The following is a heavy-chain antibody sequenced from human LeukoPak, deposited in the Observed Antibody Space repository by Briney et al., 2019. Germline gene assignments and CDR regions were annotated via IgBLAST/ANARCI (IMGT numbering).Heavy chain of an antibody. CDR1: GGSIRNSSFY. Sequence: SETLSLTCAVSGGSIRNSSFYWGWIRQPPGKGLEWIASIYNSGTTYYNPSLKSRVTISVDTSKNQFSLKLSSVTAADTAVYYCARARSPTYYDFWSGYYGFDYWGQGTLVTVSS. V-gene: IGHV4-39*07. CDR3: ARARSPTYYDFWSGYYGFDY. CDR2: IYNSGTT. J-gene: IGHJ4*02. D-gene: IGHD3-3*01.